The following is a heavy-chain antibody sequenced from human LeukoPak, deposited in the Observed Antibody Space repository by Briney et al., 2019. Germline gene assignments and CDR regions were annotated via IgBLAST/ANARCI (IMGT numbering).Heavy chain of an antibody. CDR3: AKGSAGAGSSGALAATHDY. CDR2: IWYDGSNK. V-gene: IGHV3-33*06. Sequence: GRSLRLSCAASGFTFISYGMHWVRQAPGKGLEWVAVIWYDGSNKYYADSVKGRFTIAIDNSKNTLYLQMNSLRAEDTAVYYCAKGSAGAGSSGALAATHDYWGQGTLVTVSS. CDR1: GFTFISYG. D-gene: IGHD6-19*01. J-gene: IGHJ4*02.